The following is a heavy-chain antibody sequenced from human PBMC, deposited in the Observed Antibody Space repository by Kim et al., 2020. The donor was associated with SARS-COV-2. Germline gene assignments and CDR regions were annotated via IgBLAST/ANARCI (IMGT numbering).Heavy chain of an antibody. J-gene: IGHJ6*02. D-gene: IGHD6-13*01. Sequence: GGSLRLSCAAPGFTFSSYSMNWVRQAPGKGLEWVSSISSSSSYIYYADSVKGRFTISRDNAKNSLYLQMNSLRAEDTAVYYCARVLIAAPKPDGEGHYYGMDVWGQGTTVTVSS. CDR3: ARVLIAAPKPDGEGHYYGMDV. V-gene: IGHV3-21*01. CDR1: GFTFSSYS. CDR2: ISSSSSYI.